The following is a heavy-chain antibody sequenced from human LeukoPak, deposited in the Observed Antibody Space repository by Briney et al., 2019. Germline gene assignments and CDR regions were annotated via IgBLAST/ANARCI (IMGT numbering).Heavy chain of an antibody. CDR3: AKDGGDYYGSGSYPFDY. CDR2: IRGSGGST. J-gene: IGHJ4*02. V-gene: IGHV3-23*01. Sequence: PGGSLRLSCAASGFTFSSYAMSWVRQAPGKGLEWVSAIRGSGGSTYYADSVKGRFTISRDNSKNTLYLQMNSLRAEDTAVYYCAKDGGDYYGSGSYPFDYWGQGTLVTVSS. CDR1: GFTFSSYA. D-gene: IGHD3-10*01.